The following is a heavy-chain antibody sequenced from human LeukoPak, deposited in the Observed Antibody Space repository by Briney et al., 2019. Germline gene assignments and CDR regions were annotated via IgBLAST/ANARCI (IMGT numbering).Heavy chain of an antibody. CDR3: AKDGASVAGFYYYYGMDV. V-gene: IGHV3-48*04. Sequence: GGSLRLSCAASGFIFSDYSMNWVRQAPGKGLEWVSNIRGSGSGSGSGMYYADSVKGRFTISRDDAKNSLYLQMNSLRAEDTAVYYCAKDGASVAGFYYYYGMDVWGQGTTVTVSS. CDR1: GFIFSDYS. CDR2: IRGSGSGSGSGM. D-gene: IGHD6-19*01. J-gene: IGHJ6*02.